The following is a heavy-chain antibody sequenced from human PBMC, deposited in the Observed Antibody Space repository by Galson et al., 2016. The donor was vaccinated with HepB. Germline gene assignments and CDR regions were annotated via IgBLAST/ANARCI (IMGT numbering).Heavy chain of an antibody. CDR3: ARDRDNYGSGSDY. Sequence: SVKVSCKASGYAFTSSGISWVRQAPGQGLEWMGYITTYSGDTYYAPNLQGRVTMTTDTSTRTAYMALRSLRSDDTAVYYCARDRDNYGSGSDYWGQGTPVTVSS. CDR1: GYAFTSSG. V-gene: IGHV1-18*01. CDR2: ITTYSGDT. J-gene: IGHJ4*02. D-gene: IGHD3-10*01.